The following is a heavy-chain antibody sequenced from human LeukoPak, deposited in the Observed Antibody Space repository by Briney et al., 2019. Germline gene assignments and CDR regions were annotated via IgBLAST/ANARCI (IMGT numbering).Heavy chain of an antibody. Sequence: PGGSLRLSCAASGFTFSSYGMHWVRQAPGKGLEWVAVISYDGSNKYYADSVKGRFTISRENSKNTLYLQMNSLRAEDTAVYYCAKEHDYGDFFDYWGQGTLVTVSS. V-gene: IGHV3-30*18. J-gene: IGHJ4*02. CDR3: AKEHDYGDFFDY. D-gene: IGHD4-17*01. CDR1: GFTFSSYG. CDR2: ISYDGSNK.